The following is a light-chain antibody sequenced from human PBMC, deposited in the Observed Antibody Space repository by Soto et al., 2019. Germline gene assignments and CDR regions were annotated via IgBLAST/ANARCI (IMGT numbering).Light chain of an antibody. CDR1: QSVSSY. J-gene: IGKJ4*01. V-gene: IGKV3-11*01. Sequence: EIVLTQSPATLSLSPGERATLSCRASQSVSSYLAWYQQKPGQAPRLLIYDASNRATGIPARFSGSGSGTDFTLTISSLEPEDFAVYSCQQRSNWPPFTFGRRIKVDIK. CDR3: QQRSNWPPFT. CDR2: DAS.